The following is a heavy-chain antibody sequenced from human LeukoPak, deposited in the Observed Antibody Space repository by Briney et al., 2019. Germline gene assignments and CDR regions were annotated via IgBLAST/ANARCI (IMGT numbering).Heavy chain of an antibody. V-gene: IGHV4-31*03. Sequence: ASETLSLTCTVSGGSISSGGYYWSWIRQHPGKGLEWIGYIYYSGSTYYNPSLKSRVTISVDTSKNQFSLKLSSVTAADTAVYYCATEVVVAGKGGFDYWGQGTLVTVSS. CDR1: GGSISSGGYY. D-gene: IGHD6-19*01. CDR2: IYYSGST. J-gene: IGHJ4*02. CDR3: ATEVVVAGKGGFDY.